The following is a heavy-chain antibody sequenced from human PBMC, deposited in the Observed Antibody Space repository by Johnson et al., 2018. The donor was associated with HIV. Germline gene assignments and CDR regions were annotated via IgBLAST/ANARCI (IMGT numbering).Heavy chain of an antibody. CDR2: IRYDGSNK. Sequence: QVQLVESGGGVVQPGGSLRLSCAASGFTFSSYGMHWVRQAPGKGLEWVAFIRYDGSNKYYADSVKGRFSISRDNSKNTLYLQMNSLRAEDTAVYYCASVHSDYSNDDAFDIWGQGTMVTVSS. J-gene: IGHJ3*02. CDR1: GFTFSSYG. V-gene: IGHV3-30*02. D-gene: IGHD4-11*01. CDR3: ASVHSDYSNDDAFDI.